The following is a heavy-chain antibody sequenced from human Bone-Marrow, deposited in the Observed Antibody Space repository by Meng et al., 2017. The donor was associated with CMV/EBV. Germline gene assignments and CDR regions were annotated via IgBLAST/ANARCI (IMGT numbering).Heavy chain of an antibody. D-gene: IGHD6-13*01. V-gene: IGHV4-34*01. CDR3: ARRGSSSSWYFYYYGMDV. J-gene: IGHJ6*02. Sequence: SETLSLTCAVYGGSFSGYYWSWIRQPPGKGLEWIGEINRSGSTNYNPSLKSRVTISVDTSKNQFSLKLSSVTAADTAVYYCARRGSSSSWYFYYYGMDVWGQGTTVTVSS. CDR2: INRSGST. CDR1: GGSFSGYY.